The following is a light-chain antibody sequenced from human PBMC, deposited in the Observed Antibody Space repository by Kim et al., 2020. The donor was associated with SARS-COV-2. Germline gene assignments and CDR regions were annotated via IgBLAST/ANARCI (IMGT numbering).Light chain of an antibody. Sequence: DIQMTQSPSTLSASVGDRVTITCRASQSISSWLAWYQQKPGKAPKLLIYDASSLESGVLSRFSGSGSGTEFTLTISSLQPDDFATYCCQQYNSYTWTFGQGTKVDIK. CDR3: QQYNSYTWT. CDR2: DAS. V-gene: IGKV1-5*01. CDR1: QSISSW. J-gene: IGKJ1*01.